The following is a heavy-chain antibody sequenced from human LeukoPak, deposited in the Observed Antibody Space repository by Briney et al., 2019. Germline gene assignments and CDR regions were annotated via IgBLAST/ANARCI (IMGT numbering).Heavy chain of an antibody. CDR1: GYNFTSHW. J-gene: IGHJ4*02. V-gene: IGHV5-10-1*01. CDR2: LDPSDSYT. CDR3: ARLRDGSLDH. Sequence: GESLKISCKGSGYNFTSHWISWVRQMPGKGLEWMGRLDPSDSYTNYSPSFQGHVTIPADKSISTAYLQWSSLRASDIAMYYCARLRDGSLDHWGQGTLVTVSS.